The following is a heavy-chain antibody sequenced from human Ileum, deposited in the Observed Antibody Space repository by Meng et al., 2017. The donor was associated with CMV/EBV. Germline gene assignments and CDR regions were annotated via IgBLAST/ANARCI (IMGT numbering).Heavy chain of an antibody. Sequence: QAQLQESGPGLGKPSQPLSLTCTVSGGSISSGSYYWSWIRQPAGKGLEWIGRIYTSGSTNYNPSLKSRVTISVDTSKNQFSLKLSSVTAADTAVYYCARDSYSSSWAMDYWGQGTLVTVSS. D-gene: IGHD6-13*01. CDR3: ARDSYSSSWAMDY. V-gene: IGHV4-61*02. CDR2: IYTSGST. J-gene: IGHJ4*02. CDR1: GGSISSGSYY.